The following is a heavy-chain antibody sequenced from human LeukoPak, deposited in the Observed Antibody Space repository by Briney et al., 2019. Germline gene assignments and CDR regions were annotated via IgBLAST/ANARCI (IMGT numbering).Heavy chain of an antibody. CDR1: GFTFSSYS. Sequence: TGGSLRLSCAASGFTFSSYSMSWVRQAPGEGLEWVSAVTDSGDYTDYADSVKGRFTISRDNAKNSLYLQMNSLRAEDTAVYYCAREGYCSSTSCSIRTYFDYWGQGTLVTVSS. CDR2: VTDSGDYT. V-gene: IGHV3-21*01. CDR3: AREGYCSSTSCSIRTYFDY. D-gene: IGHD2-2*01. J-gene: IGHJ4*02.